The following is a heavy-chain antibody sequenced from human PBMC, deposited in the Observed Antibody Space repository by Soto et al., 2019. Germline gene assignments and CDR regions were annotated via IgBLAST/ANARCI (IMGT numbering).Heavy chain of an antibody. CDR1: GGSISSGGYS. V-gene: IGHV4-30-2*01. D-gene: IGHD3-16*02. CDR3: ARGAPGEYDYVWGSYRQGGAFDI. CDR2: IYHSGST. J-gene: IGHJ3*02. Sequence: SETLSLTCAVSGGSISSGGYSWSWIRQPPGKGLECIGYIYHSGSTYYNPSLKSRVTISVDRSKNQFSLKLSSVTAADTAVYYCARGAPGEYDYVWGSYRQGGAFDIWGQGTMVTVSS.